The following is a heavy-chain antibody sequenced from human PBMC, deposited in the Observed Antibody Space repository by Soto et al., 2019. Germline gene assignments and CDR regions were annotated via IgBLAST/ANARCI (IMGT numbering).Heavy chain of an antibody. V-gene: IGHV3-23*01. J-gene: IGHJ4*02. CDR2: ISGSDDST. D-gene: IGHD4-17*01. CDR1: GFTLSSYA. CDR3: AKDLLTTGIMVYS. Sequence: EVQLLESGGGLVQPGGSLRLSCAASGFTLSSYAMSWVRQAPGKGLEGVSIISGSDDSTYYADSVKGRFTISRDNSKNTLYLQMNSLRAEDTAIYYCAKDLLTTGIMVYSWGQGTLVTVSS.